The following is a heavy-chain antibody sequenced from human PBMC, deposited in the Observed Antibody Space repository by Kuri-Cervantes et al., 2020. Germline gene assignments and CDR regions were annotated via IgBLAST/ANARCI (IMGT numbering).Heavy chain of an antibody. Sequence: GESLKIPCAASGFTFRSYWMHWVRQAPGKGLVWVSRINSDGSSTSYAYSVKGRLTISRDKAKNTLSLQMKSLRAKETAVYFCARGNTQFTWHFHYWGQGTLVTVSS. V-gene: IGHV3-74*01. D-gene: IGHD5-12*01. CDR1: GFTFRSYW. J-gene: IGHJ4*02. CDR3: ARGNTQFTWHFHY. CDR2: INSDGSST.